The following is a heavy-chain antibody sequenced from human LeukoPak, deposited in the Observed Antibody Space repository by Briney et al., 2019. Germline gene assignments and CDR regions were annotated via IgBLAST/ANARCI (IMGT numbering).Heavy chain of an antibody. CDR2: INPNNGGT. J-gene: IGHJ6*03. Sequence: ASVKVSCKASGYTFSNYYLHWVRQAPGQGLEWMGWINPNNGGTNYAQKFQGRVTMTRDTSMNTGYMEPRRLRSDDRAMYYCARGGVRGSYYYYYYMDVWGKGTTVTVSS. CDR1: GYTFSNYY. V-gene: IGHV1-2*02. D-gene: IGHD3-10*01. CDR3: ARGGVRGSYYYYYYMDV.